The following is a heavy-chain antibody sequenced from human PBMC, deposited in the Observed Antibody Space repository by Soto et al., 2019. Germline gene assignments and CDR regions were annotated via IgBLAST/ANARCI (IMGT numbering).Heavy chain of an antibody. V-gene: IGHV1-69*06. Sequence: SVKVSCKASGGTFSSYAISWVREAPGQGLEWMGGIIPIFGTANYAQKFQGRVTITADKSTSTAYMELSSLRSEDTAVYYCASLYYYDSSGYYYAPFDYWGQGTLVTVSS. D-gene: IGHD3-22*01. CDR1: GGTFSSYA. CDR3: ASLYYYDSSGYYYAPFDY. CDR2: IIPIFGTA. J-gene: IGHJ4*02.